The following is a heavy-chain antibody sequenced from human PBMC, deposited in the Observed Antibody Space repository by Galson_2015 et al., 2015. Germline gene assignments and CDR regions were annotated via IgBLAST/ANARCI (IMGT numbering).Heavy chain of an antibody. D-gene: IGHD5-12*01. CDR1: GGSFSGYY. Sequence: ETLSLTCAVYGGSFSGYYWGWIRQPPGKGLEWIGTIYYSGSTYYNPSLKSRVTISVDTSKNQFSLKLASVTAADTAVYYCARGKHDIVLFDYWGQGTLVTVSS. V-gene: IGHV4-34*01. CDR3: ARGKHDIVLFDY. CDR2: IYYSGST. J-gene: IGHJ4*02.